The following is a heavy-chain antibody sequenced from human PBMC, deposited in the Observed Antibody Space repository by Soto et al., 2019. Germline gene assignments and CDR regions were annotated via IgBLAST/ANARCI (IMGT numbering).Heavy chain of an antibody. D-gene: IGHD3-3*01. CDR1: GYTFTSYD. CDR3: ARGRVTIFGVVIIPESWLDP. V-gene: IGHV1-8*01. Sequence: ASVKVSCKASGYTFTSYDINWVRQATGQGLEWMGWMNPNSGNTGYAQKFQGRVTMTRNTSISTAYMELSSLRSEDTAVYYCARGRVTIFGVVIIPESWLDPWGQGTLVTVSS. CDR2: MNPNSGNT. J-gene: IGHJ5*02.